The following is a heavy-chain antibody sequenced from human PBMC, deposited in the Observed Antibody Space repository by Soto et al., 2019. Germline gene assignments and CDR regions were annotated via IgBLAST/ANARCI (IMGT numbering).Heavy chain of an antibody. CDR1: GYTFTSYG. J-gene: IGHJ4*02. D-gene: IGHD6-13*01. CDR2: ISAYNGNT. Sequence: QVQLVQSGAEVKKPGASVKVSCKASGYTFTSYGISWVRQAPGQGLEWMGWISAYNGNTNYAQKLHGRVTMTTDPSTSTGYMELRSLRSDDTAVYYCARAPPPWYSSSWYLDYWGQGTLVTVSS. CDR3: ARAPPPWYSSSWYLDY. V-gene: IGHV1-18*01.